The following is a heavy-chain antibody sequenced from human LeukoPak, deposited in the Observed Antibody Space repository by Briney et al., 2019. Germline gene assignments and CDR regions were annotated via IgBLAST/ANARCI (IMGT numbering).Heavy chain of an antibody. CDR1: GGSFSGYY. CDR2: INHSGST. D-gene: IGHD3-9*01. J-gene: IGHJ6*03. Sequence: SETLSLTCAVYGGSFSGYYWSWIRQPPGKGLEWIGEINHSGSTNYNPSLKSRVTISVDTSKNQFSLKLSSVTAADTAVYYCARDTPYYDILTGYFSTPEDHYYMDVWGKGTTVTISS. CDR3: ARDTPYYDILTGYFSTPEDHYYMDV. V-gene: IGHV4-34*01.